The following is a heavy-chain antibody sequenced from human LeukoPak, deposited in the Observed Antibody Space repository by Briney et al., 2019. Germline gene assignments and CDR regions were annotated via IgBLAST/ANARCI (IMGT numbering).Heavy chain of an antibody. CDR3: AREYDLLTACYTDLGY. CDR2: ITSGGDST. J-gene: IGHJ4*02. D-gene: IGHD3-9*01. V-gene: IGHV3-23*01. CDR1: GFTFSRYA. Sequence: PGGSLRLSCAASGFTFSRYAMNWVRQAPGKGLEWVSAITSGGDSTFYAHSVKGRFTISRDNSKNTLYLQMNSLRAEDTAVYYCAREYDLLTACYTDLGYWGQGTLVTVSS.